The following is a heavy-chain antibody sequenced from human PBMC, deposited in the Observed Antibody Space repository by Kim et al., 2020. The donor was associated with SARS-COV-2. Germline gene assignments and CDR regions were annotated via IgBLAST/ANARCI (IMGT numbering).Heavy chain of an antibody. Sequence: GRWKYYVYWLKGRFTITRDNAKNSLYLQMNSLRAEDTAVYYCARDWGSSYWGQGTLVTVSS. J-gene: IGHJ4*02. V-gene: IGHV3-7*01. CDR3: ARDWGSSY. D-gene: IGHD3-16*01. CDR2: GRWK.